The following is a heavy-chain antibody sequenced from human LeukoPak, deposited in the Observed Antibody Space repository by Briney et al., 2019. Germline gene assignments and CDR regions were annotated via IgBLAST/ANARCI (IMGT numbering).Heavy chain of an antibody. Sequence: TSVKVSCKASGFTFTSSAMQWVRQARGQRLEWIGWIVVGSGNTNYAQKFQERVTITRDMSTSTAYMELSSLRSEDTAVYYCAALRPHDYGEYCVYGRRGTRVSV. CDR3: AALRPHDYGEYCVY. CDR2: IVVGSGNT. V-gene: IGHV1-58*02. D-gene: IGHD4-17*01. CDR1: GFTFTSSA. J-gene: IGHJ4*02.